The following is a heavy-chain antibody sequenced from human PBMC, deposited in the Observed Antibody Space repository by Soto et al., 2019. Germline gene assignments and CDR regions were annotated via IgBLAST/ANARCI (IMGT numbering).Heavy chain of an antibody. Sequence: GGSLRLSCAASGFTFSSYGMHWVRQAPGKGLEWVAVIWYDGSNKYYADSVKGRFTISRDNSKNTLYLQMNSLRAEDTAVYYCAREGQYCTNGVCYGRSYYYYGMDVWGQGTTVTVSS. V-gene: IGHV3-33*01. D-gene: IGHD2-8*01. CDR2: IWYDGSNK. CDR1: GFTFSSYG. J-gene: IGHJ6*02. CDR3: AREGQYCTNGVCYGRSYYYYGMDV.